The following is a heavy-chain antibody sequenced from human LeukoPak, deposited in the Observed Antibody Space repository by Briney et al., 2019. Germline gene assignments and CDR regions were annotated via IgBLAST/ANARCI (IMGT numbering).Heavy chain of an antibody. V-gene: IGHV1-8*01. Sequence: ASVKVSCKASGYTFTSYDINWVRQATGQGLEWMGWMNPNSGNTGYAQKFQGRVTMARNTSISTAYMELSSLRSEDTAVYYCARVPSSTRYYGMDVWGQGTTVTVSS. CDR3: ARVPSSTRYYGMDV. J-gene: IGHJ6*02. CDR1: GYTFTSYD. D-gene: IGHD2-2*01. CDR2: MNPNSGNT.